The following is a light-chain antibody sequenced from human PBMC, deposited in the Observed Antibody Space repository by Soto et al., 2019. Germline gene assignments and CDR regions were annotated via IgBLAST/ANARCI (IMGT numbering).Light chain of an antibody. J-gene: IGKJ4*01. CDR1: QSVSSSY. CDR2: GAS. V-gene: IGKV3-20*01. CDR3: QQYGSSHPT. Sequence: EIVLTQSPGTLSLSPGERATLSCRASQSVSSSYLAWYQQKPGQAPRLLIYGASSRATGIPDRFSGSGSGTDFTLTISRLEPEDFGVYYCQQYGSSHPTFGGGSKVDIK.